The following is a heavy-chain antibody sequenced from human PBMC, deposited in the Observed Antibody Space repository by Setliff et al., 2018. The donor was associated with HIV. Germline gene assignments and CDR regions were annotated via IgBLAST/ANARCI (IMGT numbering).Heavy chain of an antibody. CDR3: ARASGSGTHPHY. J-gene: IGHJ4*02. Sequence: SETLSLTCSVSGGSISSSLYYWGWIRQPPGKGLEWVGSVYYNGTTHYNPSLKTRVTVSVDTENQFSLKLSSVIAADTAVYYCARASGSGTHPHYWGQGTLVTSPQ. CDR1: GGSISSSLYY. V-gene: IGHV4-39*07. CDR2: VYYNGTT. D-gene: IGHD3-10*01.